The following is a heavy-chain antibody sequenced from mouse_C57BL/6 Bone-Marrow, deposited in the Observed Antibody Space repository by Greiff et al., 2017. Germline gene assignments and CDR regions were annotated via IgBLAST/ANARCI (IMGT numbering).Heavy chain of an antibody. CDR1: GFNIKDYY. Sequence: DVHLVESGAELVKPGASVKLSCTASGFNIKDYYMHWVKQRTEQGLEWIGRIDPEDGETKYAPKFQGKATITADTSSNAAYLQLSSLTSEDTAVYYCASRYYYGSSSFAYWGQGTLVTVSA. CDR3: ASRYYYGSSSFAY. D-gene: IGHD1-1*01. V-gene: IGHV14-2*01. J-gene: IGHJ3*01. CDR2: IDPEDGET.